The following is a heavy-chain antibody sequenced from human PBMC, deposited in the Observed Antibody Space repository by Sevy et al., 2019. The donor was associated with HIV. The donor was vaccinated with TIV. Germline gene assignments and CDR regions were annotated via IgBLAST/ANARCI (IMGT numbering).Heavy chain of an antibody. CDR1: GFTFSSYA. J-gene: IGHJ3*02. CDR2: ISSSSSHI. D-gene: IGHD5-12*01. V-gene: IGHV3-21*01. CDR3: ARDSLLPTRTFDI. Sequence: GGSLRLSCAASGFTFSSYAMNWVRQAPGKGLEWVSSISSSSSHIYAADSLKGRFTVSRDSSKNTLYLLMNSLRAEDTAVYYCARDSLLPTRTFDIWGQGTMVTVSS.